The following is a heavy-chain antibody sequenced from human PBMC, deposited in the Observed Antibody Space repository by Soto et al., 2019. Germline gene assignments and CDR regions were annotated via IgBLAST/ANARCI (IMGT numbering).Heavy chain of an antibody. CDR2: ISCCGGST. J-gene: IGHJ1*01. CDR3: AKADGEQWLLPHLDK. CDR1: GFNIKKFA. V-gene: IGHV3-23*01. Sequence: EVQLLESGGGVVQPGGSLRLSCVASGFNIKKFAMSWVRQAPGEGLEWVSGISCCGGSTSYADSVKGRFSIARDDSTNTLSLQMNNLSVEDTAQYYCAKADGEQWLLPHLDKWGQGTLVTVS. D-gene: IGHD6-19*01.